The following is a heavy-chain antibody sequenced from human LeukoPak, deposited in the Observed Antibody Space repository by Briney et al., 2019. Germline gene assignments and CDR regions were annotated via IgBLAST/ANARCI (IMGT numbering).Heavy chain of an antibody. CDR1: GYSISTGYY. CDR2: IYHSGST. J-gene: IGHJ4*02. CDR3: ARVSVVPAAMISAQYYFDY. D-gene: IGHD2-2*01. Sequence: SETLSLTCTVSGYSISTGYYWGWIRQPPGKGLEWIGSIYHSGSTYYNPSLKSRVTISVDTSKNQFSLKLSSVTAADTAVYYCARVSVVPAAMISAQYYFDYWGQGTLVTVSS. V-gene: IGHV4-38-2*02.